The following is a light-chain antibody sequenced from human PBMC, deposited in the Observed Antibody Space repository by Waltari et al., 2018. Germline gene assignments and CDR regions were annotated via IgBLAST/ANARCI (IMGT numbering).Light chain of an antibody. V-gene: IGKV1-5*03. J-gene: IGKJ4*01. CDR1: QSMSIF. Sequence: IQMTQSPSPLSASVGDRVPITCRASQSMSIFFSWYQQKPGRAPKLLLSKASTLQSGVPSRFSGSGSGTEITLTISDLQPDDFATYYCQQYNTYPVTFGGGTKVEIK. CDR3: QQYNTYPVT. CDR2: KAS.